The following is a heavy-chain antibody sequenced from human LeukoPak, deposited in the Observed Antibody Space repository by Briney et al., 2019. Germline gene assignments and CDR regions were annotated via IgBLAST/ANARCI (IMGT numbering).Heavy chain of an antibody. CDR1: GGSISSYY. CDR3: ARGHSSGWYP. J-gene: IGHJ5*02. CDR2: IYYSGST. D-gene: IGHD6-19*01. Sequence: SETLSLTCTVSGGSISSYYWSWIRQPPGKGLEWIGYIYYSGSTNYNPSLKSRITISVDTSKNQFSLKLSSVTAADTAVYYRARGHSSGWYPWGQGTLVTVSS. V-gene: IGHV4-59*01.